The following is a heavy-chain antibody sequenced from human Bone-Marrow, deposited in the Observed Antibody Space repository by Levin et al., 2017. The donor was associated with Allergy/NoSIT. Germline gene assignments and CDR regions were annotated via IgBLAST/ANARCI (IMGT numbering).Heavy chain of an antibody. J-gene: IGHJ4*02. V-gene: IGHV4-34*01. Sequence: GSLRLSCAVYGGSFSGYYWSWIRQPPGKGLEWIGEISQTGITNYNPSLKSRVTMSVDTSKNQFSLNLTSVTAADTAVYYCERGFWSGFYTWGFDHWGQGTLVTVSS. CDR2: ISQTGIT. D-gene: IGHD3-3*01. CDR1: GGSFSGYY. CDR3: ERGFWSGFYTWGFDH.